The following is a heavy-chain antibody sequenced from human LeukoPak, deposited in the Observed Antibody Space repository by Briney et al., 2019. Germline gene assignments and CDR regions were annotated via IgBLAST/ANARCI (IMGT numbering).Heavy chain of an antibody. CDR1: GFTFSSYW. J-gene: IGHJ5*02. CDR2: INTDGSST. D-gene: IGHD3-3*01. Sequence: GGSLRLSCAASGFTFSSYWMHWVRQAPGKGLVWVSRINTDGSSTSYADSVKGRFTISRDNAKNTLYLQMNSLRAEDTAVYYCARDSPITIFGVVIPHWFDPWGQGTLVTVSS. V-gene: IGHV3-74*01. CDR3: ARDSPITIFGVVIPHWFDP.